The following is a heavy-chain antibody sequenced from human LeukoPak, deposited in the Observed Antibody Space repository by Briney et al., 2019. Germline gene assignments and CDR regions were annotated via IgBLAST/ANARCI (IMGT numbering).Heavy chain of an antibody. V-gene: IGHV3-7*01. Sequence: GGSLRLSCAASGFTFTIYWMSWVRQAPGKGLEWVANIKQDGSKKYYVGSVKGRFTMSRDNAKNSLYLQMNSLRAEDTAVYYCARGYCSGRSCYSIYFDNWGQGTLVTVSS. CDR1: GFTFTIYW. D-gene: IGHD2-15*01. J-gene: IGHJ4*02. CDR3: ARGYCSGRSCYSIYFDN. CDR2: IKQDGSKK.